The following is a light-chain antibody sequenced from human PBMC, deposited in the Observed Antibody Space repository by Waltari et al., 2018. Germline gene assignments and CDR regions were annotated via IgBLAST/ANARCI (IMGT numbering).Light chain of an antibody. Sequence: EIVLTQSPGTLSLSPGERATLSCRASQSVSSNYLVWYQQKPGQAPRLLIYGASSRATDIPDKFSGSGSGTDFTLTINRLEPEDFAVYYCQQYGRSPLTFGGGTKVEIK. J-gene: IGKJ4*01. V-gene: IGKV3-20*01. CDR3: QQYGRSPLT. CDR1: QSVSSNY. CDR2: GAS.